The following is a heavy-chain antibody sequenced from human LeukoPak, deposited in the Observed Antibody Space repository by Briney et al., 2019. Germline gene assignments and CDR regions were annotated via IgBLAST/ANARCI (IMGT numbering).Heavy chain of an antibody. CDR1: GGSINSNIHH. CDR2: IYYSGTT. Sequence: PSETLSLTCSVSGGSINSNIHHWDWPRQAPGKGLEWIGNIYYSGTTSYNPSLKSRVTISVDTSKNQFSLRLSSVTAADTAVYYCARRGDILTDYAFDYWGQGTLVTVSS. D-gene: IGHD3-9*01. V-gene: IGHV4-39*01. CDR3: ARRGDILTDYAFDY. J-gene: IGHJ4*02.